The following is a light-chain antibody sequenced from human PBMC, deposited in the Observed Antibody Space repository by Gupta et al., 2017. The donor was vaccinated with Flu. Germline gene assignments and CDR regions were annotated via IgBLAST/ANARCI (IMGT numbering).Light chain of an antibody. CDR1: FNYVGTYNF. CDR2: EVN. CDR3: WKYAGKRTL. V-gene: IGLV2-23*02. Sequence: QSALTPPASLSGSPGQSITISCSGTFNYVGTYNFVSWYPHHSGKAPHLLIYEVNKRPSGESSRFSGSKACTTASLTMSGIQDEDEDDYYCWKYAGKRTLFGAGTKVTV. J-gene: IGLJ3*02.